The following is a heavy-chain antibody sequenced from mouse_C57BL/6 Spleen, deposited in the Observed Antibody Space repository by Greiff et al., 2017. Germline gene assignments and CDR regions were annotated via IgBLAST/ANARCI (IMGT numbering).Heavy chain of an antibody. CDR2: IYPGDGDT. J-gene: IGHJ2*01. CDR3: ARRGGNYEDYFDY. Sequence: QVQLQQSGPELVKPGASVKISCKASGYAFSSSWMNWVKQRPGKGLEWIGRIYPGDGDTNYNGKFKGKATLTADKSSSTAYMQLSSLTSEDSAVYFCARRGGNYEDYFDYWGQGTTLTVSS. D-gene: IGHD2-1*01. V-gene: IGHV1-82*01. CDR1: GYAFSSSW.